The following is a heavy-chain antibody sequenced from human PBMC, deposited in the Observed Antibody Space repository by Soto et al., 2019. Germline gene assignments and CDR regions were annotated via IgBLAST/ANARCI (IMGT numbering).Heavy chain of an antibody. Sequence: PGGSLRLSCAASGFTFSSYGMHWVRQAPGKGLEWVAVIWYDGSNKYYADSVKGRFTISGDNSKNTLYLQMNSLRAEDTAVYYCARDQLLWFGELSLVSPTFFDYWGQGTLGTVSS. V-gene: IGHV3-33*01. CDR2: IWYDGSNK. CDR3: ARDQLLWFGELSLVSPTFFDY. D-gene: IGHD3-10*01. CDR1: GFTFSSYG. J-gene: IGHJ4*02.